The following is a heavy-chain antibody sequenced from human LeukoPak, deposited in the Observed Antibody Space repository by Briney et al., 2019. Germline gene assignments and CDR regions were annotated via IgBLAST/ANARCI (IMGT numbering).Heavy chain of an antibody. J-gene: IGHJ4*02. Sequence: GGSLRLSCAASGFSFSNYWMHWVRQAPGKGLVWVTRMNSDGSATYYADSVQGRFTISRDNAKNTLYLQMNSLRAADTAMYFCAKGPNYFDSWGQGTLVTVSS. CDR1: GFSFSNYW. CDR3: AKGPNYFDS. V-gene: IGHV3-74*01. CDR2: MNSDGSAT.